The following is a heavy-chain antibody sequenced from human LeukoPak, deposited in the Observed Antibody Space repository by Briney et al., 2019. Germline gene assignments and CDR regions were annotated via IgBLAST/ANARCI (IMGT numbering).Heavy chain of an antibody. V-gene: IGHV3-7*04. J-gene: IGHJ4*02. CDR2: IKQDGSKK. Sequence: GGSLRLSCVASGFPFSSYWMTWVRQAPGKGLEWVANIKQDGSKKSYVDSVKGRFTISRDNAKNSLYLLMNSLRAEDTAIYYCTRVGYIDEGIDYWGQGTLVTVSS. CDR3: TRVGYIDEGIDY. CDR1: GFPFSSYW. D-gene: IGHD5-24*01.